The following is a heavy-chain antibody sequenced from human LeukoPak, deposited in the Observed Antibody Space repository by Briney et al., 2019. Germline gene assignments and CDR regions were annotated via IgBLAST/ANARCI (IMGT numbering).Heavy chain of an antibody. Sequence: PGGSLRLSCAASGFTFSSYAMSWVRQAPGKGLEWVSAISGSGGSTYYADSVKGRFTISRDNAKNSLYLQMNSLRAEDTAVYYCAREGGGYCSSTSCRDFDYWGQGTLVTVSS. D-gene: IGHD2-2*01. V-gene: IGHV3-23*01. CDR2: ISGSGGST. CDR3: AREGGGYCSSTSCRDFDY. CDR1: GFTFSSYA. J-gene: IGHJ4*02.